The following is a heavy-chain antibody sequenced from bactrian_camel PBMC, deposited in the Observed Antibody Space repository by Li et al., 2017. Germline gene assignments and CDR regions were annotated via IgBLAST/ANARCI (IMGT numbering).Heavy chain of an antibody. Sequence: HVQLVESGGGSVQAGESLRLSCVASGYTLPMNMGWFRRLPGQEREGVAIIARDGGTTYAESVKGRFTISKGNAKNTLYLQMNNLRPDDTAMYYCAAEEFRCCSGGGYCYGIVVDYGYRTQGTQVTVS. CDR3: AAEEFRCCSGGGYCYGIVVDYGY. V-gene: IGHV3S53*01. CDR1: GYTLPMN. J-gene: IGHJ4*01. CDR2: IARDGGT. D-gene: IGHD2*01.